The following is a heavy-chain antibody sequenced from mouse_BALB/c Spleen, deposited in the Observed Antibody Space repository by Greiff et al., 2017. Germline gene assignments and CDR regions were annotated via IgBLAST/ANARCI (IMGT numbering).Heavy chain of an antibody. Sequence: VKVVESGPGLVAPSQSLSITCTVSGFSLTSYGVHWVRQPPGKGLEWLGVIWAGGSTNYNSALMSRLSISKDNSKSQVFLKMNSLQTDDTAMYYCARDSGYSFVAYWGQGTLVTVSA. CDR3: ARDSGYSFVAY. CDR1: GFSLTSYG. CDR2: IWAGGST. V-gene: IGHV2-9*02. D-gene: IGHD2-3*01. J-gene: IGHJ3*01.